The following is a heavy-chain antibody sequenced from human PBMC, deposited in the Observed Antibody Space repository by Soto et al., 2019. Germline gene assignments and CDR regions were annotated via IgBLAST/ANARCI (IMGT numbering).Heavy chain of an antibody. CDR2: IYYSGST. Sequence: SETLSLTCTVSGGSISSYYWSWIRQPPGKGLEWIGYIYYSGSTHYIPSLESRVTISVDTSKNLFSLRLSSVTAADTAVYYCARHIPMAGTVFDYWGQGTLVTVS. CDR1: GGSISSYY. J-gene: IGHJ4*02. CDR3: ARHIPMAGTVFDY. D-gene: IGHD6-19*01. V-gene: IGHV4-59*08.